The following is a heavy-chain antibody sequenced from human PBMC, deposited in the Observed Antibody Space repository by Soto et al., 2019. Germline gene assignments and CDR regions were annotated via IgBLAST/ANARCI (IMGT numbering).Heavy chain of an antibody. Sequence: ASVKVSCKASGYNFTSQYMHWGRQAPGQGLESMGIIYPRGGTTIYAQKFQGRVTLTRDTSTHTFYMELSSLRSEDTAMYYCSRVGYSSTGTTFHYHGLDVWGQGTTVTVSS. V-gene: IGHV1-46*03. CDR1: GYNFTSQY. CDR2: IYPRGGTT. D-gene: IGHD3-22*01. J-gene: IGHJ6*02. CDR3: SRVGYSSTGTTFHYHGLDV.